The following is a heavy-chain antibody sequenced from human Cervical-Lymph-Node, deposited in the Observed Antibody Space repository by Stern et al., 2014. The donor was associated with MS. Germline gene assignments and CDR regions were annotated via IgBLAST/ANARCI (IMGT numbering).Heavy chain of an antibody. CDR3: AHRRQWLLYEYFQH. Sequence: ESGPTLGKPTQTLTLTCTFSGFSLSTSGAGAGWIRKPPGKALEWLELIYWDDDKRYSPSLKSRLTITKDTSKNQVVLTMTNMDPVDTATYYCAHRRQWLLYEYFQHWGQGTLVTVSS. CDR2: IYWDDDK. D-gene: IGHD6-19*01. CDR1: GFSLSTSGAG. V-gene: IGHV2-5*02. J-gene: IGHJ1*01.